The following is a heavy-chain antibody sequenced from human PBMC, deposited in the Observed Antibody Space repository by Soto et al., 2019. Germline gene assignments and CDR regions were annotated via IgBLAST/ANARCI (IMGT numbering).Heavy chain of an antibody. CDR2: VDWDDDK. CDR1: GFSLRTSGMC. Sequence: SGPTLVNPTQTLTLTCTFSGFSLRTSGMCVSWIRQPPGKALEWLALVDWDDDKYYNTSLRTRLTISRDTSKNQVILTMTNMDPVDTATYYCVLRAAYGSSDFFAYSGQGTSVPVSS. J-gene: IGHJ4*01. D-gene: IGHD6-6*01. CDR3: VLRAAYGSSDFFAY. V-gene: IGHV2-70*12.